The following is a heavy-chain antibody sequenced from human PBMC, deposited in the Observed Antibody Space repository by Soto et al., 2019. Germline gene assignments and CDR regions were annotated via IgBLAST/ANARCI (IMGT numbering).Heavy chain of an antibody. CDR2: ISGSGGST. CDR3: AKDVAGYSSGWRANYGMDV. CDR1: GFTFSSYA. V-gene: IGHV3-23*01. Sequence: EVQLLESGGGLVQPGGSLRLSCAASGFTFSSYAMSWVRQAPGKGLEWVSAISGSGGSTYYADSVKGRFTISRDNSKNTLYLQMNSLRAEDTAVYYCAKDVAGYSSGWRANYGMDVWGQGTTVTVSS. J-gene: IGHJ6*02. D-gene: IGHD6-19*01.